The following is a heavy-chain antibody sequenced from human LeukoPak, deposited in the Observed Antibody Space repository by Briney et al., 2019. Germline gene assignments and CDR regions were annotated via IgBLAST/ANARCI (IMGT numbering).Heavy chain of an antibody. V-gene: IGHV4-59*12. Sequence: SETLSLTCTVSGGSISSYYWSWIRQPPGKGLEWIGYIYYSGSTNYNPSLKSRVTISVDKSKNQFSLKLSSVTAADTAVYYCARDLWAEDMVRGVITSNWFDPWGQGTLVTVSS. J-gene: IGHJ5*02. D-gene: IGHD3-10*01. CDR1: GGSISSYY. CDR3: ARDLWAEDMVRGVITSNWFDP. CDR2: IYYSGST.